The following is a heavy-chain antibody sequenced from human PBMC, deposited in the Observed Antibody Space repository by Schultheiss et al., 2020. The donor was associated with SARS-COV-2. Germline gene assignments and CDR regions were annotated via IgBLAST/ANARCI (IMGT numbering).Heavy chain of an antibody. Sequence: VGSLRLSCAASGFTFSNAWMSWVRQAPGKGLEWVGRIKSKTDGGTTDYAAPVKGRFTISRDDSKNTLYLQMNSLKTEDTAVYYCTTAQWLRFFDYWGQGTLVTVSS. CDR1: GFTFSNAW. J-gene: IGHJ4*02. CDR2: IKSKTDGGTT. V-gene: IGHV3-15*01. D-gene: IGHD5-12*01. CDR3: TTAQWLRFFDY.